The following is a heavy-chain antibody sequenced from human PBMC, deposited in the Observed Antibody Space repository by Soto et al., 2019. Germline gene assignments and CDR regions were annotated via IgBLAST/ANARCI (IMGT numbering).Heavy chain of an antibody. D-gene: IGHD4-17*01. Sequence: ASVKVSCKASGYTFTSYAMHWVRQAPGQRLEWMGWINAGNGNTKYSQKFQGRVTITRDMSTGTAYMELSSLRSEDTAVYYCAAEGTVTTGMDVWGQGTTVTVSS. CDR3: AAEGTVTTGMDV. CDR2: INAGNGNT. J-gene: IGHJ6*02. CDR1: GYTFTSYA. V-gene: IGHV1-3*01.